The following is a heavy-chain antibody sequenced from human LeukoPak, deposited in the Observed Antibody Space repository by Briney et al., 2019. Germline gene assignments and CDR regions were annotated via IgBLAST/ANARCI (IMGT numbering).Heavy chain of an antibody. J-gene: IGHJ4*02. CDR3: ATGGGPFDY. V-gene: IGHV4-34*01. CDR1: GESFSGYY. CDR2: INHSGSTT. D-gene: IGHD3-16*01. Sequence: SETLSLTCAVYGESFSGYYWNWIRQPPGKGLEWIGEINHSGSTTNHNPSLKSRVTMSLDTSKNQFFLKLSSVTAADTAVYFCATGGGPFDYWGQGILVTVSS.